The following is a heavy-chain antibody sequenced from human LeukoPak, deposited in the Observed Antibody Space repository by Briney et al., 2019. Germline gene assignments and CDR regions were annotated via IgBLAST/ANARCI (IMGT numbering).Heavy chain of an antibody. J-gene: IGHJ4*02. CDR3: ARGGYSSSWLARDY. CDR1: GYTFTGYY. Sequence: GASVKVPCKASGYTFTGYYMHWVRQAPGQGLEWMGWINPNSGGTNYAQKFQGRVTMTRDTSISTAYMELSRLRSDDTAVYYCARGGYSSSWLARDYWGQGTLVTVSS. CDR2: INPNSGGT. V-gene: IGHV1-2*02. D-gene: IGHD6-13*01.